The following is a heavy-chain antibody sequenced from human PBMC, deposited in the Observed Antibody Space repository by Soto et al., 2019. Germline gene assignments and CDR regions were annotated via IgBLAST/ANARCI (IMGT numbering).Heavy chain of an antibody. Sequence: SETLSLTCTVSGGSVSSGSYYWSWIRQPPGKGLEWIGYIYYSGSTNYNPSLKSRVTISVDTSKNQFSLKLSSVTAADTAVYYCARDQYGSGSYYLPSYYGMDVWGQVPKVTFSS. J-gene: IGHJ6*02. CDR2: IYYSGST. CDR3: ARDQYGSGSYYLPSYYGMDV. CDR1: GGSVSSGSYY. V-gene: IGHV4-61*01. D-gene: IGHD3-10*01.